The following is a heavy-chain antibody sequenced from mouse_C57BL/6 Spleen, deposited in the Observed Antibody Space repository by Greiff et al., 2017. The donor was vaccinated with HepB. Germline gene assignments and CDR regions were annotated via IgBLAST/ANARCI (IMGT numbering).Heavy chain of an antibody. J-gene: IGHJ4*01. CDR2: IYPGDGDT. CDR1: GYAFSSSW. Sequence: QVQLQQSGPELVKPGASVKISCKASGYAFSSSWMNWVKQRPGKGLEWIGRIYPGDGDTNYNGKFKGKATLTADKSSSTAYMQRSSLTSEDSAVYCCAREDYSKIAMDYWGQGTSVTVSS. CDR3: AREDYSKIAMDY. D-gene: IGHD2-5*01. V-gene: IGHV1-82*01.